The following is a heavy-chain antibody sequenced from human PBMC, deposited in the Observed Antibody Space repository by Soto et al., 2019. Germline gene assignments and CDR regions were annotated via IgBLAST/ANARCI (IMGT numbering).Heavy chain of an antibody. CDR1: GYTFTSYG. V-gene: IGHV1-18*01. D-gene: IGHD3-9*01. CDR3: ARDPNKYYDILTGYYSTWFDP. Sequence: ASVKVSCKASGYTFTSYGISWVRQAPGQGLEWMGWISAYNGNTNYAQKLQGRVTVTTDTSTSTAYMELRSLRSDDTAVYYCARDPNKYYDILTGYYSTWFDPWGQGTLVTVSS. J-gene: IGHJ5*02. CDR2: ISAYNGNT.